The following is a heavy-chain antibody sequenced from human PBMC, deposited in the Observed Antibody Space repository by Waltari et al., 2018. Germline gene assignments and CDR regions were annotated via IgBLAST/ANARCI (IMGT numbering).Heavy chain of an antibody. V-gene: IGHV3-53*01. Sequence: VHVEESGGGLMQPGGSLRLSCAASGFTVSGVYRVWVRQAPGKGLEWVSLIYSGCDTYYADSVKGRFTISRDNSKNMVYLQMNSLRADDTAVYYCARETGVAVAGYGLDIWGQGTTVTVSS. CDR1: GFTVSGVY. CDR2: IYSGCDT. J-gene: IGHJ6*02. CDR3: ARETGVAVAGYGLDI. D-gene: IGHD2-15*01.